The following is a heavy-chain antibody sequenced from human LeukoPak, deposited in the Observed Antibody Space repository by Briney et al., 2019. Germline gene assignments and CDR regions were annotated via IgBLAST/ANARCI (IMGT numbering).Heavy chain of an antibody. D-gene: IGHD2-15*01. CDR1: GGSISSTSYY. CDR3: ARQEMLRAPPTTRYTWFDP. V-gene: IGHV4-39*01. Sequence: SETLSLTCTVSGGSISSTSYYWGWIRQPPEKGLEWIGSIYYSGSTYYNPSLRSRLTISVDTSKNQFSLKLSSVTAADTAVYYCARQEMLRAPPTTRYTWFDPWGQGTLVTVSS. CDR2: IYYSGST. J-gene: IGHJ5*02.